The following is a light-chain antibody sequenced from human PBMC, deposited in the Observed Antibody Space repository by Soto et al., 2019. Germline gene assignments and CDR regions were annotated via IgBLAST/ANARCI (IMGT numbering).Light chain of an antibody. CDR2: ETS. Sequence: EIVLTQSPGTLSLSPGERATLYCRASETVNSNYLAWYQQKPGQAPRLLISETSNRATGIPGRFSGSGSGTDVTLTISSLEPEDFAVYYCQHHSNWLRTFGGGTKVDIK. V-gene: IGKV3D-20*02. J-gene: IGKJ4*01. CDR1: ETVNSNY. CDR3: QHHSNWLRT.